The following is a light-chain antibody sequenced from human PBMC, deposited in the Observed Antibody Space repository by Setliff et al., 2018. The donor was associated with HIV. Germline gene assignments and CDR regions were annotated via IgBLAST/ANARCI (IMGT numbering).Light chain of an antibody. CDR3: QQYGSLPGT. V-gene: IGKV3-20*01. CDR2: DTS. Sequence: EIVLTQSPGTLSLSPGEGATLSCRAGQSVSGNYLAWYQQKPGQAPRLLIYDTSRRATGIPNRFSGSGSGTDFTLTISRVEPEDFAVYYCQQYGSLPGTFGQGTKVDIK. CDR1: QSVSGNY. J-gene: IGKJ1*01.